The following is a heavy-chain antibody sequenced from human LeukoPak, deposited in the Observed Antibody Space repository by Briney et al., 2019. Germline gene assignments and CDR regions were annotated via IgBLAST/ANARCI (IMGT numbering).Heavy chain of an antibody. CDR2: IYHSGST. J-gene: IGHJ4*02. CDR3: ASQGSSGYSPFDY. V-gene: IGHV4-38-2*01. D-gene: IGHD3-22*01. CDR1: GYSISSGYY. Sequence: SETLSLTCAVSGYSISSGYYWGWIRQPPGKGLEWIGSIYHSGSTYYNPSLKSRVTISVDTSKNQFSLKLSSVTAADTAVYYCASQGSSGYSPFDYWGQGTLVTVSS.